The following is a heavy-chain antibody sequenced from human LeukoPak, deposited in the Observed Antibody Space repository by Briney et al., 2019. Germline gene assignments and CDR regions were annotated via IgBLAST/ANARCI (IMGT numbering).Heavy chain of an antibody. CDR1: GFTFSSYW. D-gene: IGHD5-12*01. CDR3: ARVRATFSPHFDN. CDR2: TNSDGSIT. V-gene: IGHV3-74*01. J-gene: IGHJ4*02. Sequence: GGPLRLSCAASGFTFSSYWMHWVRQAPGKGLMWVSRTNSDGSITSYADPVKRRFTISRDNAKNTLYVQMNSLRAEDTAVYYCARVRATFSPHFDNWGQGTLVTVSS.